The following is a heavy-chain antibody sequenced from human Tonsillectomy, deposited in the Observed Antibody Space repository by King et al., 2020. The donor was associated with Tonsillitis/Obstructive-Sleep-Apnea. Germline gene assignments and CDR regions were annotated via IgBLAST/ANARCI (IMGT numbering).Heavy chain of an antibody. D-gene: IGHD5-18*01. CDR1: GFTFSRYS. V-gene: IGHV3-21*01. Sequence: VQLVESGGGLVKPGGSLRLSCAASGFTFSRYSMNWVRQAPGKGLEWVSSINSDSRYIYYADSLKVRFTISRDNAKNSLYLQMNSLRAEDTAVYYCAREVVGYTYGYCDYWGQGTLVTVSS. CDR3: AREVVGYTYGYCDY. CDR2: INSDSRYI. J-gene: IGHJ4*02.